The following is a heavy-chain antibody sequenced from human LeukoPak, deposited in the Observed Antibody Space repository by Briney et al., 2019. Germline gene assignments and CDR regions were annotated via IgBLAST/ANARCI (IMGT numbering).Heavy chain of an antibody. CDR3: VKGGFLEWLTPPYDAFDI. J-gene: IGHJ3*02. CDR1: GFTFSSYW. D-gene: IGHD3-3*01. V-gene: IGHV3-74*01. Sequence: GSLRLSCAASGFTFSSYWMHWVRQAPGKGLVWVSRINSDGSSTSYADSVKGRFTISRDNAKNSLYLQMNSLRAEDTALYYCVKGGFLEWLTPPYDAFDIWGQGTMVTVSS. CDR2: INSDGSST.